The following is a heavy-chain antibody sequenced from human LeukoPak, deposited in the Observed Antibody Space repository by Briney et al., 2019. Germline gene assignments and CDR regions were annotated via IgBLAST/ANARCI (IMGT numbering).Heavy chain of an antibody. V-gene: IGHV3-33*08. CDR3: AREGYYDSSGANWFDP. CDR1: GFSLSNYW. Sequence: GGSLRLSCAASGFSLSNYWMNWVRQAPGKGLEWVAVIWYDGSNKYYADSVKGRFTISRDNSKNTLYLQMDSLRAEDTAVYYCAREGYYDSSGANWFDPWGQGTLVTVSS. CDR2: IWYDGSNK. D-gene: IGHD3-22*01. J-gene: IGHJ5*02.